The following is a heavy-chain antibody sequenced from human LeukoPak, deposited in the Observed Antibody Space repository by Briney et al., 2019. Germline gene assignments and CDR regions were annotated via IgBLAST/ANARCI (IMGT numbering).Heavy chain of an antibody. CDR2: IYYTGST. V-gene: IGHV4-39*01. D-gene: IGHD5-12*01. CDR1: GVSISSSSYY. CDR3: ARHSWMANWFDP. Sequence: AETLSLTCTVSGVSISSSSYYWGWIRQPPGKGLEFIGNIYYTGSTYYNPSLKSQITISVDTSKSQFSLRLSSVTATDTAVYYCARHSWMANWFDPWGQGTLVTVSS. J-gene: IGHJ5*02.